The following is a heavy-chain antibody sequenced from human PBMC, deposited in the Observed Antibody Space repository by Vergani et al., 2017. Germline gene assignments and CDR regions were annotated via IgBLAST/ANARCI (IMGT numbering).Heavy chain of an antibody. CDR3: ARDRALWFGELRNGMDV. CDR1: GFTFSSFA. D-gene: IGHD3-10*01. J-gene: IGHJ6*02. CDR2: IYSGGNT. V-gene: IGHV3-66*02. Sequence: EVQLLESGGGLVQPGGSLRLSCAASGFTFSSFAMSWVGQPPGKGLEWVSVIYSGGNTYYADSVKGRFTISRDNSKNTLYLQMNSLRAEDTAVYYCARDRALWFGELRNGMDVWGQGTTVTVSS.